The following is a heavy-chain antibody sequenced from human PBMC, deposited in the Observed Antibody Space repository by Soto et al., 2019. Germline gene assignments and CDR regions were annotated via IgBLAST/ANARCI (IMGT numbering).Heavy chain of an antibody. CDR2: ISGSGSKT. CDR1: GFMFSTYD. J-gene: IGHJ4*02. D-gene: IGHD3-22*01. Sequence: PGGSLRLSCAASGFMFSTYDLNWVRHAPGKGLECVSAISGSGSKTYYADSVKGRFTISRDNSKNTLYLQMNSLRAEDTAVYYCAKEGLLLRKTYWGQGTLVTVSS. CDR3: AKEGLLLRKTY. V-gene: IGHV3-23*01.